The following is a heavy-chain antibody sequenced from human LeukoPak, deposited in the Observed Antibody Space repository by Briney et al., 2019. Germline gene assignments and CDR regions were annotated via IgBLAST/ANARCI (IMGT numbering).Heavy chain of an antibody. CDR1: GYTFTSYG. CDR3: ARVVEQLVVFYYYMDV. J-gene: IGHJ6*03. V-gene: IGHV1-18*01. CDR2: ISAYNGNT. D-gene: IGHD6-6*01. Sequence: ASVKVSCKASGYTFTSYGISWVRQAPGQGLEWMGWISAYNGNTNYAQKLQGRVTMTTDTSTSTAYMELRSLRSDDTAVYYCARVVEQLVVFYYYMDVWGKGTTVTVSS.